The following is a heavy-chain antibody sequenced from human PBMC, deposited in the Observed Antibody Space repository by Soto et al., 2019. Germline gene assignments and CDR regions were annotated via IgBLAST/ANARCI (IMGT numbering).Heavy chain of an antibody. Sequence: GGSLRLSCAASGFTFSDYYMSWIRQAPGKGLEWVSYISSSSSYTNYADPVKGRFTISRDNAKNSLYLQMNSLRAEDTAVYYCAREHRDYDSSGYYVGYWGQGTLVTVSS. CDR2: ISSSSSYT. D-gene: IGHD3-22*01. CDR1: GFTFSDYY. CDR3: AREHRDYDSSGYYVGY. J-gene: IGHJ4*02. V-gene: IGHV3-11*06.